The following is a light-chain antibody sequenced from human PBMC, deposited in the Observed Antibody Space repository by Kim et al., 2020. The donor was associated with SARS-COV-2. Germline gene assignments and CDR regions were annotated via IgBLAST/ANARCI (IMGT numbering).Light chain of an antibody. V-gene: IGLV4-69*01. CDR1: SGHSSYA. CDR3: QTWGTGIVV. CDR2: IKSDGSY. J-gene: IGLJ2*01. Sequence: ASVKLTCTLSSGHSSYASAWHQQQPETGPRYLMKIKSDGSYCKGDGIPDRFSGSSSGAERYLTISSLQSEDEADYYCQTWGTGIVVFGGGTQLTVL.